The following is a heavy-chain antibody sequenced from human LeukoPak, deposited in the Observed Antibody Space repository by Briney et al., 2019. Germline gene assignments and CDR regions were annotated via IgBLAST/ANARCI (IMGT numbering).Heavy chain of an antibody. CDR2: ISAYNGNT. CDR1: GYTFTSYA. D-gene: IGHD6-13*01. CDR3: ARASKIAAAGTGSDY. Sequence: ASVKVSCKASGYTFTSYAMNWVRQAPGQGLEWMGWISAYNGNTNYAQKLQGRVTMTTDTSTSTAYMELRSLRSDDTAVYYCARASKIAAAGTGSDYWGRGTLVTVSS. V-gene: IGHV1-18*01. J-gene: IGHJ4*02.